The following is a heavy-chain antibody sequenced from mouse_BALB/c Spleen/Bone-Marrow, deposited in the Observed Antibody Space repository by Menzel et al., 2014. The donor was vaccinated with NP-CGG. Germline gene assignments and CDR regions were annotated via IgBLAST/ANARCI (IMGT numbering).Heavy chain of an antibody. V-gene: IGHV1-7*01. CDR3: GRSGGGYDGFAY. D-gene: IGHD2-2*01. Sequence: QVQLQQSGPELAKPAASVTMSCKASGYTFTSYCMYWGKQRPGRGLEWSGYINPSTGYTEYNQKFKDQATLTADTSSSSAYMQLSSLTSEDSAVYCGGRSGGGYDGFAYWGQGTLVTVSA. J-gene: IGHJ3*01. CDR1: GYTFTSYC. CDR2: INPSTGYT.